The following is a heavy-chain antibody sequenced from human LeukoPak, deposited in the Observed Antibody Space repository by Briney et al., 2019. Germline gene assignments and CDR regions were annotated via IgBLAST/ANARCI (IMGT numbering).Heavy chain of an antibody. Sequence: GGSLRLSCAASGFTFSSYSMNWVRQAPGKGLEWVSSISSSSSYIYYADSVKGRFTISRDNAKNSPYLQMNSLRAEDTAVYYCARPDIVVVPAANDAFDIWGQGTMVTVSS. D-gene: IGHD2-2*01. J-gene: IGHJ3*02. CDR3: ARPDIVVVPAANDAFDI. CDR1: GFTFSSYS. V-gene: IGHV3-21*01. CDR2: ISSSSSYI.